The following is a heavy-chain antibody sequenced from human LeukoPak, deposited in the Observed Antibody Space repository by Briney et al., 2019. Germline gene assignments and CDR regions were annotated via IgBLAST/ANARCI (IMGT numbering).Heavy chain of an antibody. J-gene: IGHJ4*02. CDR1: GFTFSSYS. V-gene: IGHV3-21*01. Sequence: GGSLRLSCAASGFTFSSYSMKWVRQAPGKGLEWVSLISSSSSYIYYRDSVKGRFTISRDNAKNSLYLQMNSLRAEDTAVYYCARGTMFPYYFDYWGQGTLVTVSS. CDR2: ISSSSSYI. D-gene: IGHD3-10*02. CDR3: ARGTMFPYYFDY.